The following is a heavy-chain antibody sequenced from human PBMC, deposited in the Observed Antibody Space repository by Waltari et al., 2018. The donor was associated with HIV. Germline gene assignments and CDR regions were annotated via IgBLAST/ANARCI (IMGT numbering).Heavy chain of an antibody. J-gene: IGHJ3*02. CDR2: IFYSGRT. D-gene: IGHD3-22*01. CDR3: ARGAYYYERSESPRAFDI. CDR1: GGSISSSKC. Sequence: QVQLQESGPGLVKPSGPLSLTCGVSGGSISSSKCWTWVRQPPGLGLEWIGQIFYSGRTNDKSSLKSRGSITVDKSKHEFSRKLKAVTAANMDVYFCARGAYYYERSESPRAFDICVKGTMVIGSS. V-gene: IGHV4-4*02.